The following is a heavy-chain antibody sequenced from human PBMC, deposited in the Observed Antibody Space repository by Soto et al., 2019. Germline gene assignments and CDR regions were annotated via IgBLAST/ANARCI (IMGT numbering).Heavy chain of an antibody. CDR1: GFTFSSYG. D-gene: IGHD5-18*01. Sequence: GGSLRLSCAASGFTFSSYGMHWVRQAPGKGLEWVAVISYDGSNKYYADSVKGRFTISRDNSKNTLYLQMNSLRAEDTAVYYCAKDHGGRYSYGLIDYWGQGT. J-gene: IGHJ4*02. CDR2: ISYDGSNK. V-gene: IGHV3-30*18. CDR3: AKDHGGRYSYGLIDY.